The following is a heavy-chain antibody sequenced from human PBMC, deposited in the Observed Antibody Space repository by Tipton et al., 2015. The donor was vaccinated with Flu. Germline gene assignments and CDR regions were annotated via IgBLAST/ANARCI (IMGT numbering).Heavy chain of an antibody. CDR3: AKDKTD. D-gene: IGHD2-21*02. V-gene: IGHV3-33*06. CDR1: GFPFSSYD. CDR2: MWLDGNAK. Sequence: SLRLSCAASGFPFSSYDMHWVRQAPGKGLEWVAAMWLDGNAKSYADSVKGRFTISRDNSKKTLYLQMSSLRAEDSGVYFCAKDKTDWGQGTVVTVAS. J-gene: IGHJ4*02.